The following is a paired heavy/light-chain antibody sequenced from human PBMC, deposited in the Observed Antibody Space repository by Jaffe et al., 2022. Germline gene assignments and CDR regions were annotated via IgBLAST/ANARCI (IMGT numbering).Light chain of an antibody. CDR3: QQYFTYPYT. CDR2: ATS. Sequence: DIHMTQSPSSLSASVGDRVTITCRASQVIINSVAWYQQKVGKAPNLLVYATSRLHTGVPSRFTGGGSGTDYTLTIGSLEPDDFATYYCQQYFTYPYTFGQGTKLEIK. V-gene: IGKV1-NL1*01. CDR1: QVIINS. J-gene: IGKJ2*01.
Heavy chain of an antibody. D-gene: IGHD4-17*01. Sequence: EVRLVESGGDLVKPGGTLRLSCAASEFNFGSYDMNWVRQAPGKGLEWISYISSGGVSIYYADSVKGRFTISRDNTENTLYLQMEGLRVGDTAVYYCARGATTTTTTGLSHWGHGTLVTVST. CDR2: ISSGGVSI. CDR3: ARGATTTTTTGLSH. J-gene: IGHJ4*01. V-gene: IGHV3-48*03. CDR1: EFNFGSYD.